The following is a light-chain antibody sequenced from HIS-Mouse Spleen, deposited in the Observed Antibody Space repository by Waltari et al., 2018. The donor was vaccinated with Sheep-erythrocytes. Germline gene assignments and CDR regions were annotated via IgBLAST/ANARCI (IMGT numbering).Light chain of an antibody. CDR2: EVS. V-gene: IGLV2-8*01. CDR1: SSDVGGYNY. J-gene: IGLJ3*02. CDR3: SSYAGSNNWV. Sequence: QSALTQPPSASGSPGQSVTISCTGTSSDVGGYNYVSWYQQHPGKAPKLMIYEVSKRPSGVPDRFSGSKSGNTASLTVSGLHAEDEADYYCSSYAGSNNWVFGGVTKLTVL.